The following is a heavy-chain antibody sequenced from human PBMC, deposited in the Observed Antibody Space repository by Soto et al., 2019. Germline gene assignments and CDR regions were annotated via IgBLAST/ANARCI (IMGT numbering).Heavy chain of an antibody. CDR2: ISYDGSNK. V-gene: IGHV3-30*18. D-gene: IGHD3-10*01. Sequence: QVQLVESGGGVVQPGRSLRLSCAASGFTFSSYGMHWVRQAPGKGLEWVAVISYDGSNKYYADSVKGRLTISRDNSKNTLYLQMNSLRAEDTAVYYCAKDRVQSDYYYGMDVWGQGTTVTVSS. CDR1: GFTFSSYG. J-gene: IGHJ6*02. CDR3: AKDRVQSDYYYGMDV.